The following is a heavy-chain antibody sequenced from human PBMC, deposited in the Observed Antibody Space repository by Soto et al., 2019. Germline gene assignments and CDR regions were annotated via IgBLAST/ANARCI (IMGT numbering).Heavy chain of an antibody. Sequence: PEETLSLTCTVSGGSISSSSYYWGWIRQPPGKGLEWIGSIYYSGSTYYNPSLKSRVTISVDTSKNQFSLKLSSVTAADTAVYYCARLRGGWLRAIYYYYGMDVWGQGTTVTSP. CDR1: GGSISSSSYY. D-gene: IGHD6-19*01. CDR3: ARLRGGWLRAIYYYYGMDV. CDR2: IYYSGST. V-gene: IGHV4-39*01. J-gene: IGHJ6*02.